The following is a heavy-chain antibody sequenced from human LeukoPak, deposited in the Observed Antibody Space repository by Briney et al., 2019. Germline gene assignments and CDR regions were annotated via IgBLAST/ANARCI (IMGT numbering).Heavy chain of an antibody. CDR1: GFILSDYW. Sequence: GGSLRLSCAASGFILSDYWMAWVRQAPGKGLEWVANIKQDGSEKYYVDSVKGRFTISRDNAKNSLYLQMNSLRAEDTAVYYCAAGGSGGTVTSKYMDVWGKGTTVTVSS. D-gene: IGHD4-11*01. V-gene: IGHV3-7*01. CDR3: AAGGSGGTVTSKYMDV. J-gene: IGHJ6*03. CDR2: IKQDGSEK.